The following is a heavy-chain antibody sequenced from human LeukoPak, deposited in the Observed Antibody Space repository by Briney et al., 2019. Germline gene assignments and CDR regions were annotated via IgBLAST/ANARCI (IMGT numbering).Heavy chain of an antibody. J-gene: IGHJ4*02. CDR3: ARTPYSSGWYYFDY. CDR2: INHSGST. CDR1: GGSFSGYY. Sequence: SETLSLTCAVYGGSFSGYYWSWIRQPPGKGLEWIGEINHSGSTNYNPSLKSRVTISVDTSKSQFSLNLSSVTAADTAVYYCARTPYSSGWYYFDYWGQGTLVTVSP. V-gene: IGHV4-34*01. D-gene: IGHD6-13*01.